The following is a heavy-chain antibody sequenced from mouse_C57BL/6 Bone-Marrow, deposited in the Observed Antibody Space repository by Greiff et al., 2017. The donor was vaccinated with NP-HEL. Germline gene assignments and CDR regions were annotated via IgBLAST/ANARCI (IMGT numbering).Heavy chain of an antibody. CDR1: GFTFSDYY. V-gene: IGHV5-16*01. J-gene: IGHJ2*01. D-gene: IGHD6-1*01. CDR3: ARDSGYFDY. CDR2: INYDGSST. Sequence: EVKLMESEGGLVQPGSSMKLSCTASGFTFSDYYMAWVRQVPEKGLEWVANINYDGSSTYYLASLKSRFIISRENAKNILYLQMSSLKSEDTATYYCARDSGYFDYWGQGTTLTVSS.